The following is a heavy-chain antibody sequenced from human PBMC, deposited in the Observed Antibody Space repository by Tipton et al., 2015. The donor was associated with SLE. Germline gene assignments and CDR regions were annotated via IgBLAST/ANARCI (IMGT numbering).Heavy chain of an antibody. D-gene: IGHD1-26*01. V-gene: IGHV4-61*02. CDR3: AREATRGHFDF. CDR2: VHISGST. Sequence: LRLSCTVSGGSISSGSYYWSWIRQPAGKGLKWIGRVHISGSTNYNPSLRSRVTISVDTSKNQFSLNLNSVTAADTAVYFCAREATRGHFDFWGQGTLVTVSS. J-gene: IGHJ4*02. CDR1: GGSISSGSYY.